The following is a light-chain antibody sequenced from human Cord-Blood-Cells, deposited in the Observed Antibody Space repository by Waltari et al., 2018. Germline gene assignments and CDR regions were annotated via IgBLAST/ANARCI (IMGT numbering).Light chain of an antibody. J-gene: IGKJ2*01. CDR3: QQYYSTPYT. CDR2: WAA. V-gene: IGKV4-1*01. Sequence: DIVMTQSPHSLAASLGEWATINSKSSQSVLYSSNNKNYLAWYKQKPGQPPKLLSYWAATRESGVPDRCSGSGSGTDVTLASSRLGAVDVAVYYCQQYYSTPYTFDQGTKLEIK. CDR1: QSVLYSSNNKNY.